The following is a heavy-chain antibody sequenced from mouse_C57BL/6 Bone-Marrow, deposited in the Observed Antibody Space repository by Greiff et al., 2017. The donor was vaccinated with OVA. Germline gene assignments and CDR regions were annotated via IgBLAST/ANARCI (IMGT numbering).Heavy chain of an antibody. V-gene: IGHV1-42*01. CDR2: INPSTGGT. Sequence: EVQLVESGPELVKPGASVKISCKASGYSFTGYYMNWVKQSPEKSLEWIGEINPSTGGTTYNQKFKAKATLTVDKSSSTAYMQLKSLTSEDSAVYYCARPYYYGSSPWFAYWGQGTLVTVSA. CDR3: ARPYYYGSSPWFAY. J-gene: IGHJ3*01. D-gene: IGHD1-1*01. CDR1: GYSFTGYY.